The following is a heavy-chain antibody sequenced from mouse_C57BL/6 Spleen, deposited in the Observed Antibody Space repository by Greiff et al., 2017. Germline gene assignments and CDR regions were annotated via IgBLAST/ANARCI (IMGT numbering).Heavy chain of an antibody. Sequence: QVQLQQPGTELVKPGASVKLSCKASGYTFTSYWMHWVKQRPGQGLEWIGNINPSNGSTNYNEKFKSKATLTVDKSSSTAYMQLSSLTSEDSAVYYCARGGYDGYYVFVWGTGTTVTVSS. J-gene: IGHJ1*03. CDR1: GYTFTSYW. V-gene: IGHV1-53*01. CDR3: ARGGYDGYYVFV. D-gene: IGHD2-3*01. CDR2: INPSNGST.